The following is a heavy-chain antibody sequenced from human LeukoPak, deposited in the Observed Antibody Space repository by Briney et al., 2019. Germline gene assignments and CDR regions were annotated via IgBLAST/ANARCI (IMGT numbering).Heavy chain of an antibody. CDR1: GGSFSGYY. CDR3: ARGLNRKVRGSPPPYYMDV. Sequence: SETLSLTCAVYGGSFSGYYWSWIRQPPGKGLEWIGEINHSGSTNYNPSLKSRVTISVDTSKNQFSLKLSSVTAADTAVYYCARGLNRKVRGSPPPYYMDVWGKGTTVTVSS. CDR2: INHSGST. D-gene: IGHD3-10*01. V-gene: IGHV4-34*01. J-gene: IGHJ6*03.